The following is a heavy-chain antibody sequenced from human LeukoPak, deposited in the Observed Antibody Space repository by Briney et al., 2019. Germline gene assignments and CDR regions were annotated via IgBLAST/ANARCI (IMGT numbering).Heavy chain of an antibody. CDR3: ARATHYYDSSGYYSPPFDY. CDR1: GGSVNSGTYY. V-gene: IGHV4-39*07. D-gene: IGHD3-22*01. CDR2: IYYSGSA. Sequence: SETLSLTCSVSGGSVNSGTYYWSWIRQPPGKGLEWIGNIYYSGSAYYNPSLKSRVTMSVDTSKNQFSLKLSSVTAADTAVYYCARATHYYDSSGYYSPPFDYWGQGTLVTVSS. J-gene: IGHJ4*02.